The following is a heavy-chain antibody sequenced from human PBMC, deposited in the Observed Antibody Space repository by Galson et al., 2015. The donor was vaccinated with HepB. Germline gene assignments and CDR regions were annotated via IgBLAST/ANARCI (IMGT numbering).Heavy chain of an antibody. CDR2: ISSSSSTI. V-gene: IGHV3-48*01. D-gene: IGHD3-3*01. CDR1: GFTVSSYS. Sequence: SLRLSCAASGFTVSSYSMNWVRQAPGKGLEWVSYISSSSSTIYYADSVKGRFTISRDNAKNSLYLQMNSLRAEDTAVYYCARAPSYDFWSGYYTAYYYYYMDVWGKGTTVTVSS. J-gene: IGHJ6*03. CDR3: ARAPSYDFWSGYYTAYYYYYMDV.